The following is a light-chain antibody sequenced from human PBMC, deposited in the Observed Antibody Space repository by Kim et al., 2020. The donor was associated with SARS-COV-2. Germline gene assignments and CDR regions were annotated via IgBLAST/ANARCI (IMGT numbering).Light chain of an antibody. CDR3: QQSYNSPRT. J-gene: IGKJ1*01. CDR2: AAS. V-gene: IGKV1-39*01. Sequence: DIQMAQSPSSLSASVGDRVTITCWASQSISTYLNWYQQKPGKAPKLLIYAASTLQSGVPSRFSGRGSGTGFTLTISSLQPDDYATYYCQQSYNSPRTFGQGTNVDIK. CDR1: QSISTY.